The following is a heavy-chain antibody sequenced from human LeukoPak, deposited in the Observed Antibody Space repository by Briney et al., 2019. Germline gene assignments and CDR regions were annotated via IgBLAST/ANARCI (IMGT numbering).Heavy chain of an antibody. Sequence: GGSLRLSCAASGFTFSSYWMNWARQAPGKGLEWVSGTSDRGDYTYYADSVKGRFTISRDNSKNTLYLQMNSLRAEDTALYFCAKKAQYNGNYPLDYWGQGTLVTVSS. V-gene: IGHV3-23*01. CDR2: TSDRGDYT. CDR1: GFTFSSYW. D-gene: IGHD1-26*01. CDR3: AKKAQYNGNYPLDY. J-gene: IGHJ4*02.